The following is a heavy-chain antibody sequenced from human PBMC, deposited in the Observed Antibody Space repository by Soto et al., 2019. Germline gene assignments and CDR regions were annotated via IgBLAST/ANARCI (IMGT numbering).Heavy chain of an antibody. CDR1: GGTFSSYA. V-gene: IGHV1-69*13. Sequence: GASVKVSFKASGGTFSSYAISWLRQAPGQGLEWMGGIIPIFGTANYAQKFQGRVTITADESTSTAYMELSSLRSEDTAVYYCARVTAMVTYGMDVWGQGTTVTVSS. J-gene: IGHJ6*02. CDR2: IIPIFGTA. CDR3: ARVTAMVTYGMDV. D-gene: IGHD5-18*01.